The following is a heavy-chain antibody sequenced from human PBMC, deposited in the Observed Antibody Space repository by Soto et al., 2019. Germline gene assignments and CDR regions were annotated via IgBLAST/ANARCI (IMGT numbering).Heavy chain of an antibody. Sequence: SETLSLTCTVSGGSIGPYQWSWIRQFPGKGLEWIGYIYYSGSTNFNPSLKSRVTMSVDTSKSQFTLRVRSVTPADTAIYYCAKLKYISYGGPFDYWGQGILVTVSS. CDR1: GGSIGPYQ. D-gene: IGHD3-16*01. V-gene: IGHV4-59*01. J-gene: IGHJ4*02. CDR3: AKLKYISYGGPFDY. CDR2: IYYSGST.